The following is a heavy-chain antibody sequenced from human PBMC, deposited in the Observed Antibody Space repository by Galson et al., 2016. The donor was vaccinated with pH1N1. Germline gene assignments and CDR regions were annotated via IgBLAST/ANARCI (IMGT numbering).Heavy chain of an antibody. D-gene: IGHD1-1*01. J-gene: IGHJ5*02. CDR2: ITWDGSGT. CDR3: AKGTVSTGTSQIDP. CDR1: GFKFDGYA. V-gene: IGHV3-43D*03. Sequence: SLRLSCAASGFKFDGYAMVWVRQPPGKGLQWLSLITWDGSGTYYSDSVRGRFTISRDNSKSSLFLQIDSLRPEDTALYFCAKGTVSTGTSQIDPWGQGTLVIVSS.